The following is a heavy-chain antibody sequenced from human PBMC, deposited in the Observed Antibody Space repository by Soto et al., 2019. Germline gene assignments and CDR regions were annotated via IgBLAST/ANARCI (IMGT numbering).Heavy chain of an antibody. Sequence: QVQLVQSGAEVKKPGASVKVSCKASGYTFTRYGIAWVRKAPGQGLEWMGWISPYNGNTNYAQKLQGRGTMTTDTSTSTAYMELRSVRSDDPAVYYCARDKAMVRGGSDYWGQGTLVTVSS. CDR2: ISPYNGNT. D-gene: IGHD3-10*01. CDR3: ARDKAMVRGGSDY. J-gene: IGHJ4*02. V-gene: IGHV1-18*01. CDR1: GYTFTRYG.